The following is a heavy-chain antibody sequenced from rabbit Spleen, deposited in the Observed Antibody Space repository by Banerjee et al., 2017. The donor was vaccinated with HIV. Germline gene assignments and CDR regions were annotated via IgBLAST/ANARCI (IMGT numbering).Heavy chain of an antibody. CDR3: ARDAGRGDYIDGVFNL. CDR2: IYTGNSKT. V-gene: IGHV1S40*01. Sequence: QSLEESGGDLVKPGASLTLTCTASGLDFSSGYDMCWVRQAPGKGLEWIACIYTGNSKTYYASWAKGRFTISKTSSTTVTLQMTSLTVADTATYFCARDAGRGDYIDGVFNLWGPGTLVTVS. CDR1: GLDFSSGYD. D-gene: IGHD8-1*01. J-gene: IGHJ4*01.